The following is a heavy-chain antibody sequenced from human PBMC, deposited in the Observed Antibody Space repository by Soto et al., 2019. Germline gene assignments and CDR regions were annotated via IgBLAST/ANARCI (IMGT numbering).Heavy chain of an antibody. CDR3: ARDPAMAGNYKFDY. J-gene: IGHJ4*02. V-gene: IGHV3-23*01. Sequence: GGSLRLSCAASGFTFSSNAMSWVRQAPGKGLEWVSAISGNGGSTYYADSVKGRFTISRDFSKNTLYLQMNSLRAEDTAVYYCARDPAMAGNYKFDYWGQGTLVTVSS. CDR1: GFTFSSNA. CDR2: ISGNGGST. D-gene: IGHD6-19*01.